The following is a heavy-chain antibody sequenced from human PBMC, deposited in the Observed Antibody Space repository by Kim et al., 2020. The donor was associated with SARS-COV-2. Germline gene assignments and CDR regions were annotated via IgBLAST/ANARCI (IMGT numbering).Heavy chain of an antibody. Sequence: SETLSLTCAVYGGSFSGYYWSWIRQPPGKGLEWIGEINHSGSTNYNPSLKSRVTISVDTSKNQFSLKLSSVTAADTAVYYCARLRQDYRPRQQLYPLKRTNWFDPWGQGTLGTVSP. CDR3: ARLRQDYRPRQQLYPLKRTNWFDP. V-gene: IGHV4-34*01. CDR2: INHSGST. D-gene: IGHD6-13*01. J-gene: IGHJ5*02. CDR1: GGSFSGYY.